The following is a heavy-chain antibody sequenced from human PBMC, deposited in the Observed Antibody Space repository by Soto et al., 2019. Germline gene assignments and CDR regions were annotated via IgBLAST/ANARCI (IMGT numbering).Heavy chain of an antibody. J-gene: IGHJ4*02. CDR2: ISDDGINK. CDR1: GFTFSDYA. D-gene: IGHD4-17*01. Sequence: QVQLVESGGGVVQPGRSLRLSCSASGFTFSDYAIHWVRQAPGKGLEWVAVISDDGINKYTADSVKGRFIISRDNSKNTVFLQMSSLGPEDTAVYYCARRLTTSVTAMGYWGQETLVTVSS. V-gene: IGHV3-30-3*01. CDR3: ARRLTTSVTAMGY.